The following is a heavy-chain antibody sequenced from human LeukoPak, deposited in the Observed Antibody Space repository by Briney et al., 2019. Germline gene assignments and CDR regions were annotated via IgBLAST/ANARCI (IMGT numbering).Heavy chain of an antibody. CDR2: ISAYNGNT. V-gene: IGHV1-18*01. CDR3: ARDPPRIVVVVAATNYYGMDV. J-gene: IGHJ6*02. D-gene: IGHD2-15*01. Sequence: ASVKVSCKASGYTFTSYGISWVRQAPGQGLEWMGWISAYNGNTNYAQKLQGRVAMTTDTSTSTAYMELRSLRSDDTAVYYCARDPPRIVVVVAATNYYGMDVWGQGTTVTVSS. CDR1: GYTFTSYG.